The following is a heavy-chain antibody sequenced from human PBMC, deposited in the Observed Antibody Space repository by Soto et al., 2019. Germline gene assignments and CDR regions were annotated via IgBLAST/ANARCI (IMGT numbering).Heavy chain of an antibody. D-gene: IGHD2-8*01. J-gene: IGHJ4*02. CDR3: ARPSSDCTNGVSPAGY. CDR1: GYSFTSYW. CDR2: IYPGDSDT. V-gene: IGHV5-51*01. Sequence: PGESLKISCKGSGYSFTSYWIGWVRQMPGKGLEWMGIIYPGDSDTRYSPSFQGQVTISADKSISTAYLQWSSLKASDTAMYYCARPSSDCTNGVSPAGYWGQGTLVTVSS.